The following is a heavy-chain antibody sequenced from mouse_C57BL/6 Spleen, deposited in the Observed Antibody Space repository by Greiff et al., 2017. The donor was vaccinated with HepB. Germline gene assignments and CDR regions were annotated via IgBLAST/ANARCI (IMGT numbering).Heavy chain of an antibody. CDR3: ARGDGSRPFDY. Sequence: QVQLQQSGAELVMPGASVKLSCKASGYNFTSYWMHWVKQRPGQGLEWIGEIDPSDSYTNYNQKFKGKSTLTVDKSSSTAYMQLSSLTSEDSAVYYCARGDGSRPFDYWGQGTTLTVSS. D-gene: IGHD2-3*01. CDR1: GYNFTSYW. V-gene: IGHV1-69*01. J-gene: IGHJ2*01. CDR2: IDPSDSYT.